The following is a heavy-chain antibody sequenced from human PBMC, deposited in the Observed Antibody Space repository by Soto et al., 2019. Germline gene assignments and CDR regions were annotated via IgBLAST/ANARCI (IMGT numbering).Heavy chain of an antibody. J-gene: IGHJ6*02. CDR1: GFTFSSYA. CDR2: ISGSGGST. D-gene: IGHD6-13*01. CDR3: ARQELAPLSYYYYGMDV. V-gene: IGHV3-23*01. Sequence: EVQLLESGGGLVQPGGSLRLSCAASGFTFSSYAMSWVRQAPGKGLEWVSAISGSGGSTYYADSVKGRFTISRDNSKNTLYLQMNSLRAEDTAVYYCARQELAPLSYYYYGMDVWGQGTTVTVSS.